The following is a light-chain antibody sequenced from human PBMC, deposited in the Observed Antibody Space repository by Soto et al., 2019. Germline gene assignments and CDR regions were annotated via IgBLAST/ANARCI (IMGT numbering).Light chain of an antibody. CDR3: ISYTTSSTAV. V-gene: IGLV2-14*01. J-gene: IGLJ2*01. Sequence: QSALTQPASVSGSPGQSITISCTGTSSDVGGYKYVSWYQHYPGKAPKLMIYEVSNRPSGVSNRFSGSKSGNTASLTISGLQAEDEADYYCISYTTSSTAVFGGGTKLTVL. CDR2: EVS. CDR1: SSDVGGYKY.